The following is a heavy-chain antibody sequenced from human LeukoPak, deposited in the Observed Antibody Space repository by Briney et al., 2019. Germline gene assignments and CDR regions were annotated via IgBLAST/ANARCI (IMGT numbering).Heavy chain of an antibody. Sequence: SVKVSCKASGYTFTSYAMHWVRQAPGQRLEWMGGIIPIFGTANYAQKFQGRVTITADESTSTAYMELSSLRSEDTAVYYCASLDYDPPPFDPWGQGTLVTVSS. D-gene: IGHD3-16*01. CDR3: ASLDYDPPPFDP. CDR2: IIPIFGTA. V-gene: IGHV1-69*13. CDR1: GYTFTSYA. J-gene: IGHJ5*02.